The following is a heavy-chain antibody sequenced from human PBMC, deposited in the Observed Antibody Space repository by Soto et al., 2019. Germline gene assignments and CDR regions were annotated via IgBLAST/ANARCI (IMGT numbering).Heavy chain of an antibody. V-gene: IGHV1-8*02. CDR2: MNPNTGST. CDR3: ARASHTSSDLYFYYGMDV. CDR1: GYTFTSYD. D-gene: IGHD6-6*01. J-gene: IGHJ6*02. Sequence: QVQLVQSGAVVRKPGASVKVSCTASGYTFTSYDLNWVRQTTGQGLEWMAWMNPNTGSTGFAQKYQGGLTMTSDTSKSTAYMEPSSLSSEETALYYAARASHTSSDLYFYYGMDVWGQGTAVAVSS.